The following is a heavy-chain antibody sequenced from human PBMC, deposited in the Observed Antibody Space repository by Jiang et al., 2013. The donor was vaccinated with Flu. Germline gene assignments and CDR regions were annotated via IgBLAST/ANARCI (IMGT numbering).Heavy chain of an antibody. CDR3: TRDLVRDIILIPATYFDY. V-gene: IGHV3-49*03. CDR1: GFSFGDYA. D-gene: IGHD2-2*01. J-gene: IGHJ4*02. CDR2: IRNKLYRGTT. Sequence: QLLESGGGLGYSTGGPVRLSCTASGFSFGDYAVNWLRQAPGKGLEWVGFIRNKLYRGTTDYAASVKGRFTISRDDSKSIAYLQMSSLKTEDTAVYYCTRDLVRDIILIPATYFDYWGQGALVTVSS.